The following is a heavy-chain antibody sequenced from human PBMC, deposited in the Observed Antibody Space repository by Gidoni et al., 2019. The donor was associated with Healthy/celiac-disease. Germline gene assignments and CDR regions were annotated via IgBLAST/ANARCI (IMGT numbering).Heavy chain of an antibody. D-gene: IGHD5-12*01. CDR1: GYTFPGPY. J-gene: IGHJ5*02. CDR2: INPNSGGT. CDR3: ARAGEMATIARWEYNWFDP. Sequence: QVQLVQSGAEVKKPGASVKVSCKAYGYTFPGPYMPWVRQAPGQGLEWMGWINPNSGGTNYAQKFQGRVTMTRDTSISTAYMELSRLRSDDTAVYYCARAGEMATIARWEYNWFDPWGQGTLVTVSS. V-gene: IGHV1-2*02.